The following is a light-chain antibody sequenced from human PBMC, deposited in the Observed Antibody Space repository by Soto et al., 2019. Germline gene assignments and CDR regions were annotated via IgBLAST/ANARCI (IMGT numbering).Light chain of an antibody. V-gene: IGKV1-5*01. CDR2: AAS. CDR1: QSISYW. Sequence: DIQMTQSPSTLSASVGDRVTITCRASQSISYWLAWYQQKPGNAPKLLIYAASSLESGVPSRFSGSGSGTEFTLTISSXQPDDSASYHCQQYNSYSKTFGQGTKVDIK. J-gene: IGKJ1*01. CDR3: QQYNSYSKT.